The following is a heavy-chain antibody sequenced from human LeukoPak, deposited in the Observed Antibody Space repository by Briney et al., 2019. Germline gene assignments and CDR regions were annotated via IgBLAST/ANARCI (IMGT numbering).Heavy chain of an antibody. J-gene: IGHJ5*02. CDR1: RFTFSSYW. Sequence: GSLRLSCAASRFTFSSYWMHWVRQAPGKGLVWVSRINGDGSSTSYADSVKGRFTISRDNAKNTLYLQMNSLRAEDTAVYYCARGADTGYSSDSWGQGTLVTVSS. CDR2: INGDGSST. CDR3: ARGADTGYSSDS. V-gene: IGHV3-74*01. D-gene: IGHD6-19*01.